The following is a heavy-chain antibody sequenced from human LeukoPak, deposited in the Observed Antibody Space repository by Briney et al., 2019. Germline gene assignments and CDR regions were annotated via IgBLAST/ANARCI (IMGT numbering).Heavy chain of an antibody. CDR1: GFTFSSYG. J-gene: IGHJ4*02. Sequence: GGSLRLSCVASGFTFSSYGMHWVRQAPGKGLEWVAVIWYDGSNKYYADSVKGRFTISRDNSKNTLYLQMNSLRAEDTAVYYCARDLATIAAAAPGDYWGQGTLVTVSS. D-gene: IGHD6-13*01. CDR2: IWYDGSNK. CDR3: ARDLATIAAAAPGDY. V-gene: IGHV3-33*08.